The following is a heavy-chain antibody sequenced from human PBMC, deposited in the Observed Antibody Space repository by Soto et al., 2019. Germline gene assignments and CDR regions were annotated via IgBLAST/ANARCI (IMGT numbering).Heavy chain of an antibody. CDR2: VHHDGGI. J-gene: IGHJ4*02. V-gene: IGHV4-34*01. D-gene: IGHD3-10*01. Sequence: PSETLSLTCAVYGGSFSGYHYTWLRQPPGKGLEWIGEVHHDGGINYNPSLASRVTISADASKNQFSLRLRSVTAADTAVYYCSRGFGEQWPTSDYWGQGTLVTVSS. CDR3: SRGFGEQWPTSDY. CDR1: GGSFSGYH.